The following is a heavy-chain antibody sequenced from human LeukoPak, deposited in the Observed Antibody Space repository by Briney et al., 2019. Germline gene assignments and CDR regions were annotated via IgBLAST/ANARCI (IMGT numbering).Heavy chain of an antibody. CDR3: ARLVGLSTTASY. V-gene: IGHV1-2*02. CDR2: INPTSGGT. J-gene: IGHJ4*02. Sequence: GASVTVSCTASGYTFIGYYLHWVRQAPGQGLEWMGWINPTSGGTNYAQKFQDRVTMTRDTSINTAYMELSRLTSDDTAVYYCARLVGLSTTASYWGQGTLVIVSS. D-gene: IGHD5/OR15-5a*01. CDR1: GYTFIGYY.